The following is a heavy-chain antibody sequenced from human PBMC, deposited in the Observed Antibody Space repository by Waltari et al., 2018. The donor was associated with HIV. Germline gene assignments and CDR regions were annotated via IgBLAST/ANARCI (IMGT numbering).Heavy chain of an antibody. V-gene: IGHV3-48*03. Sequence: EVQLVESGGGLVQPGGSLRLSCAGSGFTFSNYEMTWVRQAPGEGVEVILDISAGGTKDYADSVKGLFSTSRDNAKNSLYLQMNSLRAEDTAVYYCAKAVGDTSGRYWGGDVWGQGTTVTVSS. CDR3: AKAVGDTSGRYWGGDV. CDR2: ISAGGTK. CDR1: GFTFSNYE. D-gene: IGHD6-19*01. J-gene: IGHJ6*02.